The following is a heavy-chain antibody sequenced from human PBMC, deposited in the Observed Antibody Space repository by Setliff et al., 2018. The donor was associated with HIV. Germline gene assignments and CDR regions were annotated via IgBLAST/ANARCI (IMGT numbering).Heavy chain of an antibody. CDR1: GYTFTNYA. V-gene: IGHV1-3*01. J-gene: IGHJ6*02. D-gene: IGHD4-4*01. Sequence: ASVKVSCKASGYTFTNYAMHWVRQAPGQRLEWMGWINAGNGNTKYSQKFQGRVTFTWDTSASTAYMELSSLRSEDTALYYCARDSGDDYSDYYYYGMDVWGQGTTVTVSS. CDR2: INAGNGNT. CDR3: ARDSGDDYSDYYYYGMDV.